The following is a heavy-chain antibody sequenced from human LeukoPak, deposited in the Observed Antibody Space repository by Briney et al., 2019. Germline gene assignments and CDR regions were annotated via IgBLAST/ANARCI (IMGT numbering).Heavy chain of an antibody. V-gene: IGHV3-23*01. D-gene: IGHD3-22*01. CDR3: AKLVVRIDY. Sequence: SGGSLRLSCAASGFMFSSYAMTWVRQAPGKGLEWVSAISGSGGSTYYADSVKGRFTISRDNSKNTLYLQMNSLRTEDTAVYYCAKLVVRIDYWGQGTLVAVSS. CDR1: GFMFSSYA. CDR2: ISGSGGST. J-gene: IGHJ4*02.